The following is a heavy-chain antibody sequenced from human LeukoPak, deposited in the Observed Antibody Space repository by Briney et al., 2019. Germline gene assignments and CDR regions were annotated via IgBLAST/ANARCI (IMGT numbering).Heavy chain of an antibody. Sequence: GGSLRLPCAASGFTFSSYAMSWVRQAPGKGLEWVSAISGSGGSTYYADSVKGRFTISRDNSKNTLYLQMNSLRAEDTAVYYCAKAPYYYDSSEFVDYWGQGTLVTVSS. CDR1: GFTFSSYA. J-gene: IGHJ4*02. D-gene: IGHD3-22*01. V-gene: IGHV3-23*01. CDR2: ISGSGGST. CDR3: AKAPYYYDSSEFVDY.